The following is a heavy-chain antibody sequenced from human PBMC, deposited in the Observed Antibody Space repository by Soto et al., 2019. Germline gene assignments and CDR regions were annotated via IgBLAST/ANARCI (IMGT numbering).Heavy chain of an antibody. CDR1: GGSFSGYY. Sequence: QVQLQQWGAGLLKPSETLSLTCAVYGGSFSGYYWSWIRQPPGKGLEWIGEINHSGSTNYNPSLKSRVTISVDTSKNQFSLQLSSVTAADTAVYYCARLKGYQLLHSNWFDPWGQGTLVTVSS. CDR3: ARLKGYQLLHSNWFDP. J-gene: IGHJ5*02. D-gene: IGHD2-2*01. V-gene: IGHV4-34*01. CDR2: INHSGST.